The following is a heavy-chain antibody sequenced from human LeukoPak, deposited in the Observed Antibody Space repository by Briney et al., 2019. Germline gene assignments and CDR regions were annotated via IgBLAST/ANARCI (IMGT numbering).Heavy chain of an antibody. Sequence: PGGSLRLSCAASGFTFSSYGMHWVRQAPGKGLEWVAVISYDGSNKYYADSVKGRFTISRDNSKNTLYLQMNSLRAEDTAVYYCAKGPYGSGTERYYYYGMDVWGQGTTVTVSS. CDR2: ISYDGSNK. CDR3: AKGPYGSGTERYYYYGMDV. J-gene: IGHJ6*02. CDR1: GFTFSSYG. V-gene: IGHV3-30*18. D-gene: IGHD3-10*01.